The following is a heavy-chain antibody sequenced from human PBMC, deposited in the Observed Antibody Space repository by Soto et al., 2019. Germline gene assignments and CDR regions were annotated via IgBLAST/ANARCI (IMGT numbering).Heavy chain of an antibody. CDR3: ARHLGERYCSSTSCPNWFDP. CDR1: GYSFTSYW. CDR2: IDPSDSYT. J-gene: IGHJ5*02. D-gene: IGHD2-2*01. V-gene: IGHV5-10-1*01. Sequence: PGESLKISCKGSGYSFTSYWISWVRQMPGKGLEWMGRIDPSDSYTNYSPSFQGHVTISADKSISTAYLQWSSLKASDTAMYYCARHLGERYCSSTSCPNWFDPWGQGTLVTVSS.